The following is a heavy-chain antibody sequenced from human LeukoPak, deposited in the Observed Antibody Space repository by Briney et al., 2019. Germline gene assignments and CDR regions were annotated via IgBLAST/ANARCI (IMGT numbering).Heavy chain of an antibody. V-gene: IGHV4-34*01. CDR3: ARSPTYCSSSNCPVGYSDYDLDY. CDR2: INHSGST. J-gene: IGHJ4*02. Sequence: PSETLSLTCAVYGGSFTGYYWSWIRQSPGKGLEWIGEINHSGSTNYKSSLKSRVTISVDTSKNQFSLRVSSVTAADMGLYYCARSPTYCSSSNCPVGYSDYDLDYWGQGTLVTVSS. CDR1: GGSFTGYY. D-gene: IGHD2-2*01.